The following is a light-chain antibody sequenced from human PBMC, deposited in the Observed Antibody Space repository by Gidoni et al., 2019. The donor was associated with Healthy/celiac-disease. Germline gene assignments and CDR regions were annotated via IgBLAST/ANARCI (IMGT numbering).Light chain of an antibody. CDR3: QQLNSYGGLT. CDR1: QGISSY. V-gene: IGKV1-9*01. CDR2: AAS. Sequence: DIQLTQSPPFLSASVGDRVTITCRASQGISSYLAWYQQKPGKAPKLLIYAASTSQSGVPSRFSGSGSGTEFTLTISSLQPEDFATYYCQQLNSYGGLTFGGXTKVEIK. J-gene: IGKJ4*01.